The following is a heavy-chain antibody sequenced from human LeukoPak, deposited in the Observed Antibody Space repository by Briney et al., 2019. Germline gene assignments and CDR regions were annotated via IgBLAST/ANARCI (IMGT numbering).Heavy chain of an antibody. D-gene: IGHD3-10*01. CDR1: GYTLTELS. Sequence: ASVKVSCKVSGYTLTELSMHWVRQAPGKGLEWMGGFDPEDGETIYAQKFQGRVTMTEDTSTDTAYMERSSLRSEDTAVYYCATVPFGSGSYYFDYWGQGTLVTVSS. CDR2: FDPEDGET. CDR3: ATVPFGSGSYYFDY. V-gene: IGHV1-24*01. J-gene: IGHJ4*02.